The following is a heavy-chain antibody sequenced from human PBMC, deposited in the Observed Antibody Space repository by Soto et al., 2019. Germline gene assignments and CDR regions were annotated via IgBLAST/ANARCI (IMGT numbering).Heavy chain of an antibody. Sequence: EVQLLESGGGFIQPGGSLRLSCAASGFTFSNYAMTWVRQAPGKGLEWVSRITGSGVDTYTADSVKGRFNVSRDNSRNTLYLQMNSLRVEDTAGYYCAKRRPQYFDDWGQGTLVTVSS. CDR3: AKRRPQYFDD. CDR1: GFTFSNYA. J-gene: IGHJ4*02. CDR2: ITGSGVDT. V-gene: IGHV3-23*01.